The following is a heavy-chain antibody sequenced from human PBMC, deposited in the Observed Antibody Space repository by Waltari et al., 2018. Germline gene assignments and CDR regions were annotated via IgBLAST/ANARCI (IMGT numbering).Heavy chain of an antibody. V-gene: IGHV3-7*03. CDR3: ARSPGGRPSDY. CDR2: IDREGSDT. CDR1: GFSIPTYW. J-gene: IGHJ4*02. D-gene: IGHD3-16*01. Sequence: EVQLVESGGGLVQPGGSLRLSCAASGFSIPTYWMNWFRQAPGKGLEWVAHIDREGSDTYYTESVKGRFTISRDNAKNSVSLQLNSLEAEDTAVYFCARSPGGRPSDYWGQGTLVTVSS.